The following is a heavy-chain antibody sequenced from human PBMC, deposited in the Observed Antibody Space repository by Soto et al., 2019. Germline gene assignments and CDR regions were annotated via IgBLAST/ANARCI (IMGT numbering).Heavy chain of an antibody. J-gene: IGHJ6*02. CDR1: GYTFTSYG. CDR2: ISAYNGNT. V-gene: IGHV1-18*01. Sequence: GASVKVSCNASGYTFTSYGISWVRPAPGQGLEWMGWISAYNGNTNYAQKLQGRVTMTTDTSTSTAYMELRSLRSDDTAVYYCARLVVPGTVTAWSDYYYGMDVWGQGTTVTVSS. D-gene: IGHD4-17*01. CDR3: ARLVVPGTVTAWSDYYYGMDV.